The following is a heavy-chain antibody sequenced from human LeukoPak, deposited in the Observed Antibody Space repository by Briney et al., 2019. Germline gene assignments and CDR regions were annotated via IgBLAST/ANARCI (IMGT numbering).Heavy chain of an antibody. Sequence: SETLSLTCTVSGGSISDYFWSWIRQPPGKGLEWIGYIYYSGTTYYNPSLKSRVTISVDTSKNQFSLKLSSVTAADTAVYYCAREKGLGAFDIWGQGTMVTVSS. CDR1: GGSISDYF. V-gene: IGHV4-59*01. D-gene: IGHD3-16*01. CDR3: AREKGLGAFDI. CDR2: IYYSGTT. J-gene: IGHJ3*02.